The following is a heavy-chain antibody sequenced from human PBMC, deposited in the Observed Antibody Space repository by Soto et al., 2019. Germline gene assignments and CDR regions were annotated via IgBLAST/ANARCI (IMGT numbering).Heavy chain of an antibody. Sequence: QLQLQESGPKLVKPSETLSLTCAVSGISNSSISEYWAWIRQPPGKGLEWIGNVFYTGLTYYNPSLESRVTMSVDTSKNHISLKLNFVTVADTAVYYCAAALRFCSSKKSSAGAWFDPWGQGTPVTGSS. V-gene: IGHV4-39*02. CDR3: AAALRFCSSKKSSAGAWFDP. D-gene: IGHD2-2*01. CDR2: VFYTGLT. J-gene: IGHJ5*02. CDR1: GISNSSISEY.